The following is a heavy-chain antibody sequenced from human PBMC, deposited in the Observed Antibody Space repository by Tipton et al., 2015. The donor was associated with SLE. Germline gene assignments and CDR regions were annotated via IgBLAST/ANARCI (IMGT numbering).Heavy chain of an antibody. V-gene: IGHV4-4*09. CDR3: ARVYYYDSGGYPYWYFDL. J-gene: IGHJ2*01. CDR1: GGSFSGYY. CDR2: IYTSGST. D-gene: IGHD3-22*01. Sequence: TLSLTCAVYGGSFSGYYWSWIRQPPGKGLEWIGCIYTSGSTNYNPSLKSRVTISVDTSKNQLSLKLSSVTAADTAVYYCARVYYYDSGGYPYWYFDLWGRGTLVTVSS.